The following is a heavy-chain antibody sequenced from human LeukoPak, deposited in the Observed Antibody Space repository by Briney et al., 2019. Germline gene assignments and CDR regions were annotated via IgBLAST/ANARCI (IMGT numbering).Heavy chain of an antibody. CDR1: RGSITSHY. J-gene: IGHJ3*02. Sequence: PSETLSLTCTVSRGSITSHYWTWIRQPPGKGLEWIGHIYYTGSTNYNPSLKSRITMSVDTSKNRFSLNMTSVTAADTAVYFCAGADDYDPFDIWGQGTTVTVS. CDR3: AGADDYDPFDI. CDR2: IYYTGST. V-gene: IGHV4-59*11. D-gene: IGHD1-1*01.